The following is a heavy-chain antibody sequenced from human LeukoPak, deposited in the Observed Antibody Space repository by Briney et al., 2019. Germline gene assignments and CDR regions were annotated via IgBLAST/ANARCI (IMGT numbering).Heavy chain of an antibody. CDR3: ARVPTVTTFWFDP. Sequence: SETLSLTCSVSGGSITSLYWSWVRQPPGKGLEYVGYVHQTGVTNYNPSLRGRVTVSMDTSKNQFSLKLNSVTAADTAVYYCARVPTVTTFWFDPWGQGTLVTVSS. D-gene: IGHD4-11*01. CDR2: VHQTGVT. V-gene: IGHV4-59*11. CDR1: GGSITSLY. J-gene: IGHJ5*02.